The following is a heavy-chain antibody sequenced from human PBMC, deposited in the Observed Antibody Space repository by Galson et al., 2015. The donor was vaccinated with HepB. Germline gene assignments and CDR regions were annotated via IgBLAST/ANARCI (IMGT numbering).Heavy chain of an antibody. Sequence: SLRLSCAMSGLVFENAWMSWVRQAPGKGLEWVGRIKSKTDGGSTDDAAHVLARFIISRADSKNMVYLQMNRLKSEGTALYYSTTGWGGLNDHWGQGTLVTVSS. D-gene: IGHD3-16*01. CDR3: TTGWGGLNDH. CDR2: IKSKTDGGST. CDR1: GLVFENAW. V-gene: IGHV3-15*01. J-gene: IGHJ4*02.